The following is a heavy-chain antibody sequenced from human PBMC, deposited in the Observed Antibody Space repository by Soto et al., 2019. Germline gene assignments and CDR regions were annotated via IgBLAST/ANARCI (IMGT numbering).Heavy chain of an antibody. D-gene: IGHD5-12*01. J-gene: IGHJ6*02. CDR1: GYTFTSYG. CDR3: AREDSGYDLYYYYYGMDV. V-gene: IGHV1-18*01. CDR2: ISAYNGNT. Sequence: ASVKVSCKASGYTFTSYGISWVRQAPGQGLEWMGWISAYNGNTNYAQKLRGRVTMTTDTSTSTAYMELRSLRSDDTAVYYCAREDSGYDLYYYYYGMDVWGQGTTVTVSS.